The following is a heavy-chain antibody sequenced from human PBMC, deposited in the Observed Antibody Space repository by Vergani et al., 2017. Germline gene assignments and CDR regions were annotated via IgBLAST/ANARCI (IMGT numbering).Heavy chain of an antibody. D-gene: IGHD3-10*01. V-gene: IGHV3-30*03. J-gene: IGHJ4*02. CDR2: ISYDGSNK. CDR1: GFTFSSYG. CDR3: ARDPTVLLWVGELPPHFDY. Sequence: QVQLVESGGGVVQPGRSLRLSCAASGFTFSSYGMHWVRQAPGKGLEWVAVISYDGSNKYYADSVKGRFTISRDNSKNTLYLQMNSLRAEDTAVYYCARDPTVLLWVGELPPHFDYWGQGTLVTVSS.